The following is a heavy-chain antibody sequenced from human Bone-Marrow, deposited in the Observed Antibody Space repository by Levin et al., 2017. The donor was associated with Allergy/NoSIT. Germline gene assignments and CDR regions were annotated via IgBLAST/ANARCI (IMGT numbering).Heavy chain of an antibody. V-gene: IGHV3-33*01. J-gene: IGHJ2*01. Sequence: GESLKISCAASGFTFSSYGMHWVRQAPGKGLEWVAVIWYDGSNKYYADSVKGRFTISRDNSKNTLYLQMNSLRAEDTAVYYCARDQEWLVLMYFDLWGRGTLVTVSS. D-gene: IGHD6-19*01. CDR1: GFTFSSYG. CDR3: ARDQEWLVLMYFDL. CDR2: IWYDGSNK.